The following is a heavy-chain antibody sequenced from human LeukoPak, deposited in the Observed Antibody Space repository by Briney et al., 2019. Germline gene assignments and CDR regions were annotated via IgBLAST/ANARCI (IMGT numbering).Heavy chain of an antibody. CDR2: IYYSGST. Sequence: PSETLSLTCTVSGGSISSYYWSWIRQPPGKGLEWIGYIYYSGSTNYNPSLKSRVTISVDTSKNQFPLKLSSVTAADTAVYYCARVATIGRHYYYGMDVWGKGTTVTVSS. D-gene: IGHD5-12*01. CDR3: ARVATIGRHYYYGMDV. V-gene: IGHV4-59*01. CDR1: GGSISSYY. J-gene: IGHJ6*04.